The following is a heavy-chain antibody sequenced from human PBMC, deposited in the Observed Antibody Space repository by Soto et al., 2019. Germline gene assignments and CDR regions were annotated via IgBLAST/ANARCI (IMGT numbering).Heavy chain of an antibody. J-gene: IGHJ4*02. Sequence: GGSLRLSCAASGFTFSSYAMHWVRQAPGKGLEWVAVISYDGSNKYYADSVKGRFTISRDNSKNTLYLQMNSLRAEDTAVYYCARDDYYDSSGLFDYWGQGTLVTVSS. CDR3: ARDDYYDSSGLFDY. V-gene: IGHV3-30*04. CDR2: ISYDGSNK. D-gene: IGHD3-22*01. CDR1: GFTFSSYA.